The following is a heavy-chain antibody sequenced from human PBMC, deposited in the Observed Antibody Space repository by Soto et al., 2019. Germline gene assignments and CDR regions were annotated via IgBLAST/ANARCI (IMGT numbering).Heavy chain of an antibody. CDR2: IIPIFGTA. CDR3: ARDYPGYSYGLMDWFDP. V-gene: IGHV1-69*13. D-gene: IGHD5-18*01. Sequence: GASVKVSCKASGGTFSSYAISWVRQAPGQGLEWMGGIIPIFGTANYAQKFQGRVTITADESTSTAYMELSSLRSEDTAVYYCARDYPGYSYGLMDWFDPWGQGTLVTVSS. J-gene: IGHJ5*02. CDR1: GGTFSSYA.